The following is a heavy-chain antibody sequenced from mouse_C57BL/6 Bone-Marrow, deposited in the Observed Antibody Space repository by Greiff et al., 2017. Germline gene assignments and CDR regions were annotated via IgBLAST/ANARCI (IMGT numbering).Heavy chain of an antibody. CDR1: GYTFTSYW. CDR3: ANYYKGAMDY. V-gene: IGHV1-61*01. Sequence: QVHVKQPGAELVRPGSSVKLSCKASGYTFTSYWMDWVKQRPGQGLEWIGNIYPSDSETHYNQKFKDKATLTVDKSSSTAYMQLSSLTSEDSAVYYCANYYKGAMDYWGQGTSVTVSS. J-gene: IGHJ4*01. CDR2: IYPSDSET. D-gene: IGHD2-12*01.